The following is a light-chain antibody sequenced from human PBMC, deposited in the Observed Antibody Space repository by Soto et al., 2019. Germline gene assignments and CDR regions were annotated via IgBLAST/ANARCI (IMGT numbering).Light chain of an antibody. CDR1: QSVSNNY. CDR3: QQYGSSGT. J-gene: IGKJ1*01. CDR2: GAS. V-gene: IGKV3-20*01. Sequence: VLTQSPGTLSLSPGERATLSCSASQSVSNNYLAWYQQKPGQAPRLLIYGASNRATGIPDRFSGSGSGTDFTLTISRLEPEDFAVYYCQQYGSSGTSGQGTKVDIK.